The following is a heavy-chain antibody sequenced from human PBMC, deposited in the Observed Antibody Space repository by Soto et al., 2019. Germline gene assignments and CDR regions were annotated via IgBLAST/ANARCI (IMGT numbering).Heavy chain of an antibody. CDR1: GFTFSSYW. CDR3: VRGLGNSDH. J-gene: IGHJ4*02. Sequence: EVQLVESGGGLVQPGGSLRLSCVASGFTFSSYWMHWVRQVPGKEPVWVSFIDSYGSSTKYADSVRGRFTISRDNAKNTLYLLMNSLRVEDTSVYYCVRGLGNSDHWGQGTLVTVSS. V-gene: IGHV3-74*03. CDR2: IDSYGSST.